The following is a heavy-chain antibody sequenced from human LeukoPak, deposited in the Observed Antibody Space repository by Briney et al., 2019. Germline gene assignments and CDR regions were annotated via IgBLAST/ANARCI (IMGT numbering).Heavy chain of an antibody. CDR3: ARDGNPVAGNYYYYGMDV. Sequence: GGSLRLSCAASGFTFSSYSMNWVRQAPGKGLEWVSSISSSSSYIYYADSVKGRFTISRDNAKNSLYLQMNSLRAEDTAVYYCARDGNPVAGNYYYYGMDVWGQGTTVTVSS. V-gene: IGHV3-21*01. J-gene: IGHJ6*02. CDR2: ISSSSSYI. D-gene: IGHD6-19*01. CDR1: GFTFSSYS.